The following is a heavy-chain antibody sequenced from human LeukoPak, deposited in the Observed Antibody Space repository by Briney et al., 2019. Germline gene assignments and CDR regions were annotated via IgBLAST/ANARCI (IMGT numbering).Heavy chain of an antibody. CDR2: ISGSGGST. CDR3: AKDLVVVTARGY. Sequence: PGGSLRLSCAASGFTFSSYAMSWVRQAPGKGLEWVSAISGSGGSTYYADSVKGRFTISRGNSKNTLHLQMNSLRAEDTAVYYCAKDLVVVTARGYWGQGTLVTVSS. CDR1: GFTFSSYA. V-gene: IGHV3-23*01. J-gene: IGHJ4*02. D-gene: IGHD2-21*02.